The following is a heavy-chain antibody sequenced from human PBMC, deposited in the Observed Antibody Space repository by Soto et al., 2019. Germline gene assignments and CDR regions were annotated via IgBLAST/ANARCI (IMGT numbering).Heavy chain of an antibody. CDR2: IIPIFGTA. J-gene: IGHJ6*02. Sequence: ASVKVSCMASGGTFSSYAISWVRQAPGQGLEWMGGIIPIFGTANYAQKFQGRVTITADESTSTAYMELSSVTAADTAVYYCAGQPTAGSYYDLGSYYYYYAMDVWGQGTTVTVSS. V-gene: IGHV1-69*13. D-gene: IGHD3-10*01. CDR1: GGTFSSYA. CDR3: AGQPTAGSYYDLGSYYYYYAMDV.